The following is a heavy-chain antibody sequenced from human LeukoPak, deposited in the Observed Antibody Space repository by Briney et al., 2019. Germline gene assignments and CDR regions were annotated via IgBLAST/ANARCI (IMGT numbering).Heavy chain of an antibody. V-gene: IGHV5-51*01. CDR1: GYSFISYR. J-gene: IGHJ4*02. CDR2: IYPGDSDT. Sequence: GESLKISCKGSGYSFISYRIGWVRQMPGKGLEWMGIIYPGDSDTRYSPSFQGQVTISADKSISTAYLQWSSLKASDTAMYYCVGITMVRGVIITSDYWGQGTLVTVSS. D-gene: IGHD3-10*01. CDR3: VGITMVRGVIITSDY.